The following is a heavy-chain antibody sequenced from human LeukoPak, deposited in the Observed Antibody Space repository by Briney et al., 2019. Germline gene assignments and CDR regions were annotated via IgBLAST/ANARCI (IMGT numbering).Heavy chain of an antibody. Sequence: SETLSLTCTVSGGSISSYYWSWIRQPPGKGLEWIGYIYYSGSTYYNPSLKSRVTISVDTSKNQFSLKLSSVTAADTAVYYCARLGYYYGSGSYYTPVYYYYYMDVWGKGTTVTVSS. D-gene: IGHD3-10*01. CDR1: GGSISSYY. V-gene: IGHV4-59*08. CDR3: ARLGYYYGSGSYYTPVYYYYYMDV. CDR2: IYYSGST. J-gene: IGHJ6*03.